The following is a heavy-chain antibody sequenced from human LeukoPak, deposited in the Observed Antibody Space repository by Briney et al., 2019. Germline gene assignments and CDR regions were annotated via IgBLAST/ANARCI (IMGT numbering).Heavy chain of an antibody. J-gene: IGHJ4*02. CDR2: INPSGGTT. V-gene: IGHV1-46*01. Sequence: ASVKASCKASGYTFTSYYIHWVRQAPGQGLEWMGIINPSGGTTSYAQKFQGRVTMTSDTSTSTVYMELSSLRSEDTAVYYCARGGSTGYPFDYWGQGALVTVSS. CDR3: ARGGSTGYPFDY. D-gene: IGHD3-22*01. CDR1: GYTFTSYY.